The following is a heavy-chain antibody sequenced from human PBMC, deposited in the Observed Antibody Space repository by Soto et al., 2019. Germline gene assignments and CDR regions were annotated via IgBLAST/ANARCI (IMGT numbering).Heavy chain of an antibody. Sequence: QVQLEQSGAEVRRSGASVKVSCKASGYTFTTLSMHWVRPAPGQRLEWMGYINAGNGYTKYSQNFQGSVTISRATLASTSYMELSSLISEDTAVYYCASQYGGDYCSAAYWCQGTLFTVSS. J-gene: IGHJ4*02. CDR2: INAGNGYT. V-gene: IGHV1-3*01. CDR3: ASQYGGDYCSAAY. CDR1: GYTFTTLS. D-gene: IGHD2-21*02.